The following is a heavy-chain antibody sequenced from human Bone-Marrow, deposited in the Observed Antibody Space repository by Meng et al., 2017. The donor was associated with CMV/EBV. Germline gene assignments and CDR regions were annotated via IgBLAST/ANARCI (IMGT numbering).Heavy chain of an antibody. Sequence: ASVKVSCKASGYTFTGYYMHWVRQAPGQGLEWMGWINPNSGGTNYAQKFQGRVTMPRDTSISTAYMDLSRLTSDDTAVYYCARAAQFLSYGFDVWGRGTTVTVSS. V-gene: IGHV1-2*02. CDR1: GYTFTGYY. D-gene: IGHD3-3*01. CDR2: INPNSGGT. CDR3: ARAAQFLSYGFDV. J-gene: IGHJ6*01.